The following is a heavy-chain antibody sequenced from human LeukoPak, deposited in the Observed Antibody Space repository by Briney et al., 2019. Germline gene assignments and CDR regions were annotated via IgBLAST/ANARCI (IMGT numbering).Heavy chain of an antibody. CDR3: ARDGGGRYFDWLLSGYSYFDY. Sequence: ASVKVSCKASGYTFTGYYMHWVRQAPGQGLEWMGWISPNSGGTNYAQKFQGRVTMTRDTSISTACMELSRLRSDDTAVYYCARDGGGRYFDWLLSGYSYFDYWGQGTLVTVSS. V-gene: IGHV1-2*02. CDR1: GYTFTGYY. D-gene: IGHD3-9*01. CDR2: ISPNSGGT. J-gene: IGHJ4*02.